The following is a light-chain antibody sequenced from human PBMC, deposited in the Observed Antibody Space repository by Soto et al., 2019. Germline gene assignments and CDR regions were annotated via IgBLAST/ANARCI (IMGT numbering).Light chain of an antibody. V-gene: IGKV3-11*01. CDR2: DAS. CDR1: QSVSNY. Sequence: DIVLTQSPGTLSLSPGQRATLSCRASQSVSNYLAWYQEKPGQAPRLLIYDASNRATGIPARFSGSGSGTDFTLTISSLEPEDFAVYYCQQRSNLITFGQGTRLEIK. CDR3: QQRSNLIT. J-gene: IGKJ5*01.